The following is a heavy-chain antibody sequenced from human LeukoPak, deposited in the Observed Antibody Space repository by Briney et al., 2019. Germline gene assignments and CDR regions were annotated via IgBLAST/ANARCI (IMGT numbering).Heavy chain of an antibody. D-gene: IGHD4-17*01. J-gene: IGHJ4*02. CDR1: GFTLTSFS. CDR2: ISSSSSYI. V-gene: IGHV3-21*01. CDR3: ARAGGPVTPYYFDY. Sequence: NSGGSLRLSCAASGFTLTSFSMNWVRQAPGKGLEWVSSISSSSSYIYYADSVKGRFTISRDNAKNSLYLQMNSLRAEDTAVYYCARAGGPVTPYYFDYWGQGTLVTVSS.